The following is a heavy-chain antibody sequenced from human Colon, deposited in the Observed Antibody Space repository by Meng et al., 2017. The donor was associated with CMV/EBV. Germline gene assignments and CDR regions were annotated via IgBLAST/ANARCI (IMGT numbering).Heavy chain of an antibody. CDR2: ITNGGDAI. V-gene: IGHV3-11*04. CDR1: GFTFSDYY. J-gene: IGHJ4*02. D-gene: IGHD2-2*02. CDR3: ARLPYTKCFDY. Sequence: GESLKISCAASGFTFSDYYMTWIRQAPGKGLEWLSYITNGGDAIYTADSVKGRFTISRDNAKNSLYLQMNSLRAEDTAIYYCARLPYTKCFDYWGQGTLVTVSS.